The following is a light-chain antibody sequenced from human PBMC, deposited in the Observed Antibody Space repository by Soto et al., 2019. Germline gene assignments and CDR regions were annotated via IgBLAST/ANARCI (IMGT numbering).Light chain of an antibody. Sequence: DIQMTQSPSTLSASVGDRVTITCRASQSISSWLAWYQQKPGKAPQLLIYQASSLESGVPSRFGGSGSGTEFTLTISSLQPDDFATYYCQQYHSYPWTFGQGTKVEIK. V-gene: IGKV1-5*03. J-gene: IGKJ1*01. CDR3: QQYHSYPWT. CDR1: QSISSW. CDR2: QAS.